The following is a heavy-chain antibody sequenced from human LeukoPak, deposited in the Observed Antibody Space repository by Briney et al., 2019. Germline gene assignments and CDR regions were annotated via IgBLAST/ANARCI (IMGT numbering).Heavy chain of an antibody. CDR1: GYTFTNYY. CDR2: INPNSGGT. J-gene: IGHJ4*02. V-gene: IGHV1-2*02. Sequence: WASVKVTCKASGYTFTNYYLHWVRQAPGQGLEWMGWINPNSGGTNYAQKFQGRVTMTRDTSISTAYMELSRLRSDDTAVYYCARGKGYVTSYWGQGTLVTVSS. CDR3: ARGKGYVTSY. D-gene: IGHD3-22*01.